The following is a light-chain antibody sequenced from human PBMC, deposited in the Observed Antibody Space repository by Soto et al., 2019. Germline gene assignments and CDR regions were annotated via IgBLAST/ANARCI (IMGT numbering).Light chain of an antibody. CDR2: DVT. CDR3: SSYSSSTTHVV. CDR1: STDVGDFNY. J-gene: IGLJ2*01. Sequence: QSALTQPASVSGSPGWSVTISCTGTSTDVGDFNYVSWYQHLPGRAPKLIIYDVTNRPSGISYRFSASKSGRTASLTISGLQAEDEADYYCSSYSSSTTHVVFGGGTKVTVL. V-gene: IGLV2-14*03.